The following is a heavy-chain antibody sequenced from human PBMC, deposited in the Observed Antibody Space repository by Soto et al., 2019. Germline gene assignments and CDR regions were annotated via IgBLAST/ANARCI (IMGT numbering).Heavy chain of an antibody. CDR2: INHSGST. V-gene: IGHV4-34*01. Sequence: TSETLSLTCAVYGGSFSGYYWSWIRQPPGKGLEWIGEINHSGSTNYNPSLKSRVTISVDTSKNQFSLKLSSVTAADMAVYYCARVDCSGGSCYSRFYFDYWGQGTLVTVSS. J-gene: IGHJ4*02. D-gene: IGHD2-15*01. CDR3: ARVDCSGGSCYSRFYFDY. CDR1: GGSFSGYY.